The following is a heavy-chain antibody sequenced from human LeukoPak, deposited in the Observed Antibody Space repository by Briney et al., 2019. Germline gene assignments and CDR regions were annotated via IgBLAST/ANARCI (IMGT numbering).Heavy chain of an antibody. Sequence: GGSLRLSCAASGFIFNDHAMYWVRQPPGKGPEWVSAITWDSTNTGYADSVKGRFTISRDNAKNSLYQQMNSLRPEDTALYYCARASYYYDTSGLGAFDIWGQGTMVTVSS. D-gene: IGHD3-22*01. V-gene: IGHV3-9*01. CDR2: ITWDSTNT. J-gene: IGHJ3*02. CDR1: GFIFNDHA. CDR3: ARASYYYDTSGLGAFDI.